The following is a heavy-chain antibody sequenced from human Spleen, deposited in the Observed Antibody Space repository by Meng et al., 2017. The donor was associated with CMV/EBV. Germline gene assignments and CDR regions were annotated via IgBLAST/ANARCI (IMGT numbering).Heavy chain of an antibody. CDR1: GFSFSMYG. CDR3: AREALPRGIAALGGFDI. D-gene: IGHD6-13*01. J-gene: IGHJ3*02. CDR2: IWYDGTSK. V-gene: IGHV3-33*01. Sequence: GESLKISCAASGFSFSMYGMHWVRQAPGKGLEWVSVIWYDGTSKYYVDSVKGRFTISRDNAKNSLYLQMNSLRAEDTALYYCAREALPRGIAALGGFDIWGQGTMVTVSS.